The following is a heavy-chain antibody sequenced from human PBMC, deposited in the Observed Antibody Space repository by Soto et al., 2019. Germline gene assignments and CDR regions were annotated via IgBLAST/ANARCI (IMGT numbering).Heavy chain of an antibody. CDR1: GYANGSSS. D-gene: IGHD3-22*01. Sequence: SKASGYANGSSSLSWPRHSPGKGLEWMGWISAYNGNTIYAQMLQDRVTMTTDTSTTTAYMELRSLRSDDTAVYYCARDRYYDSSGYYGLDYWGQGTQVTVSS. V-gene: IGHV1-18*01. CDR3: ARDRYYDSSGYYGLDY. J-gene: IGHJ4*02. CDR2: ISAYNGNT.